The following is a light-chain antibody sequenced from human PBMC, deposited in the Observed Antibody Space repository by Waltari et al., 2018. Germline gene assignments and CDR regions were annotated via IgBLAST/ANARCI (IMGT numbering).Light chain of an antibody. V-gene: IGLV2-8*01. CDR1: SSDIGGYNY. CDR2: EVS. CDR3: SSYADSNNLV. J-gene: IGLJ2*01. Sequence: QSALTQPPSASGSPGQSVTISCTGTSSDIGGYNYVSWYQQHPGKAPKLMSYEVSKRPSGVPDRFSGSKSGNTASLTVSGLQAEDEADYYCSSYADSNNLVFGGGTKLTVL.